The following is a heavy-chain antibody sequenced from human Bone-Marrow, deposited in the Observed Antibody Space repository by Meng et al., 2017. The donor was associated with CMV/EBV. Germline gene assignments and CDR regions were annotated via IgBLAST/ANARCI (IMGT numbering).Heavy chain of an antibody. D-gene: IGHD3-10*01. CDR3: ARVEGRGMDV. J-gene: IGHJ6*02. Sequence: GESLKISCAASGFTFSSYWMSWVRQAPGKGLEWVANIKQDGSEKYYVDSVKGRFTISRDKAKNSLYLQMNSLRAEDTAVYYCARVEGRGMDVWGQGTTVTVSS. CDR1: GFTFSSYW. V-gene: IGHV3-7*01. CDR2: IKQDGSEK.